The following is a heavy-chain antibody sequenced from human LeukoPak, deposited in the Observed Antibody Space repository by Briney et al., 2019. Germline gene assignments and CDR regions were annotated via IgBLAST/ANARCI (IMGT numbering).Heavy chain of an antibody. CDR3: ARAGFIRGYYYYYMDV. Sequence: ASVKVSCKASGYTFTSYYMHWVRQAPGQGLEWMGWMNPNSGNTGYAQKFQGRVTITRNTSISTAYMELSSLRSEDTAVYYCARAGFIRGYYYYYMDVWGKGTTVTVSS. D-gene: IGHD3-10*01. CDR1: GYTFTSYY. J-gene: IGHJ6*03. CDR2: MNPNSGNT. V-gene: IGHV1-8*03.